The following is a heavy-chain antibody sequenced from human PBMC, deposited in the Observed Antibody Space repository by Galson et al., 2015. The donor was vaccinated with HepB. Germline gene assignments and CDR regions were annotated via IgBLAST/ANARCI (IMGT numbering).Heavy chain of an antibody. J-gene: IGHJ4*02. CDR1: GFTFSSYA. V-gene: IGHV3-23*01. Sequence: SLRLSCAASGFTFSSYAMSWVRQAPGKGLEWVSVISTNGDNTNYADSVKGRFTVSRDNFKNTLYLQMNSLRAEDTAVYYCAIGGWLDYWGQGALVTVSS. D-gene: IGHD2-15*01. CDR2: ISTNGDNT. CDR3: AIGGWLDY.